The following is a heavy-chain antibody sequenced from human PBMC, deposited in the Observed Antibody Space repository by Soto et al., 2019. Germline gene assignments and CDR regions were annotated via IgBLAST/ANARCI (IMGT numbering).Heavy chain of an antibody. CDR1: GFTFSNAW. V-gene: IGHV3-15*01. CDR3: TTDRDSGWYFAGYYYYGMDV. D-gene: IGHD6-19*01. J-gene: IGHJ6*02. Sequence: RLSCAASGFTFSNAWMSWVRQAPGKGLEWVGRIKSKTDGGTTDYAAPVKGRFTISRDGSKNTLYLQMNSLKTEDTAVYYCTTDRDSGWYFAGYYYYGMDVWGQGTTVTVSS. CDR2: IKSKTDGGTT.